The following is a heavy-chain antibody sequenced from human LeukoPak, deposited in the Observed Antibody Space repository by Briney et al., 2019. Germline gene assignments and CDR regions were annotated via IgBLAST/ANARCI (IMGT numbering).Heavy chain of an antibody. Sequence: GGSLRLSCVASGFTFNTYNMNWVRQAPGKGLXXXSYISGSSNTIYYAESVKGRFTISRDNAKNSLYLQMSSLRADDTAVYYCARDLSSYAYGFDVWGQGTMVTVS. CDR1: GFTFNTYN. V-gene: IGHV3-48*01. D-gene: IGHD2-2*01. J-gene: IGHJ3*01. CDR3: ARDLSSYAYGFDV. CDR2: ISGSSNTI.